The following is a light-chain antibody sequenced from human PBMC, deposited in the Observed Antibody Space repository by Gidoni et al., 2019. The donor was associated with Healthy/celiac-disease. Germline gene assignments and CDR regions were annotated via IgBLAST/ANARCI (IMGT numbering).Light chain of an antibody. V-gene: IGLV6-57*01. Sequence: NFMLTQPHSVSESPGQTVTISCTRSRGSIASNYVQWYQQRPGSSPTTVIYEDNQRPSGVPDRFSGSIDSSSNSASLTISGLKTEDEADYYCQSYDSSIVVFGGGTKLTVL. CDR2: EDN. CDR3: QSYDSSIVV. CDR1: RGSIASNY. J-gene: IGLJ2*01.